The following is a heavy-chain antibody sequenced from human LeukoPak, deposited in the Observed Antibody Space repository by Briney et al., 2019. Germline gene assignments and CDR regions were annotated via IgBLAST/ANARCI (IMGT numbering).Heavy chain of an antibody. CDR1: GGSISSYY. J-gene: IGHJ5*02. V-gene: IGHV4-59*12. D-gene: IGHD4-17*01. CDR2: IYYSGST. Sequence: PSETLSLTCTVSGGSISSYYWSWIRQPPGKGLEWIGYIYYSGSTNYNPSLKSRVTISVDTSKNQFSLKLSSVTAADTAVYYCARDRPDYGAMPWGQGTLVTVSS. CDR3: ARDRPDYGAMP.